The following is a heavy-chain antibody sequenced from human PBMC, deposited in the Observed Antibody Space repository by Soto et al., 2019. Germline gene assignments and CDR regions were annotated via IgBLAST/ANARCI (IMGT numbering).Heavy chain of an antibody. CDR2: ISGGGDST. V-gene: IGHV3-23*01. CDR1: RFTFSSYA. CDR3: SREQWLTNGFDD. D-gene: IGHD6-19*01. J-gene: IGHJ4*02. Sequence: GGSLRLSCAASRFTFSSYAMSWVRQAPGKGLEWVSAISGGGDSTYYSDSVKGRFTISRDNSKNTLYLQMNSLRVEDTAVYYCSREQWLTNGFDDWGQGTLVTVSS.